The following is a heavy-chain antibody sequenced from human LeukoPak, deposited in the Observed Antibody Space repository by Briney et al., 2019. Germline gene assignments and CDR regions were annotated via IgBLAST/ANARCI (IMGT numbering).Heavy chain of an antibody. D-gene: IGHD3-16*01. Sequence: PSQTLSLTCAVSGGSISSGGYSWSWIRQPPGKGLEWIGYIYHSGSTYYNPSLKSRVTISVDRSKNQFSLKLSSVTAADTAVYYCARGDRGYFDYWGQGTLVTVSS. V-gene: IGHV4-30-2*01. CDR3: ARGDRGYFDY. CDR1: GGSISSGGYS. CDR2: IYHSGST. J-gene: IGHJ4*02.